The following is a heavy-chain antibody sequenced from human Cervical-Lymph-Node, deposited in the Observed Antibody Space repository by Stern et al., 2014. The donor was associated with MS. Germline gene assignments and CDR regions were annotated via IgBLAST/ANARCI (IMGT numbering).Heavy chain of an antibody. Sequence: EVHLVESGGTLVQPGGSLRLSCAASGFTFSSYAMSWVRQAPGQGLDWVSVISGSDGSTFYADSVKGRFTISRDNSKNTLFLQMNSLRAEDTAVYYCAKVYGSGPFDYWGQGTLVTVSS. V-gene: IGHV3-23*04. D-gene: IGHD6-19*01. CDR2: ISGSDGST. J-gene: IGHJ4*02. CDR3: AKVYGSGPFDY. CDR1: GFTFSSYA.